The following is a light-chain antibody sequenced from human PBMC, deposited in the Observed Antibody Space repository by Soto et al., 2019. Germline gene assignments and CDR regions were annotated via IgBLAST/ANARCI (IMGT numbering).Light chain of an antibody. V-gene: IGKV3-15*01. CDR2: DAS. CDR1: QSVSSN. CDR3: QHYDNWPPWT. Sequence: IVLTQSPATLSVSPGERATLSCRASQSVSSNVAWYQQKPGQAPRLLIYDASTRATGIPARFSGSGSGTEFTLIISSLQSEDFAVYYCQHYDNWPPWTFGQGTKVDTK. J-gene: IGKJ1*01.